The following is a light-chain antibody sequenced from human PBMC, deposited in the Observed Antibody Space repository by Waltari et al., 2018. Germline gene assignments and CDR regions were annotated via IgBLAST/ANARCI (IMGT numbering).Light chain of an antibody. J-gene: IGLJ2*01. Sequence: QSALTQPASVSGSPGQSVTIFCAGTSNDVGGYNSVSWYQEHPGQAPRVIIYDVSDRPSGVSVRCSGSKSGNTASLTISGLQAEDEADYYCSSQSSNDVVLFGGGTKLTVL. V-gene: IGLV2-14*01. CDR1: SNDVGGYNS. CDR2: DVS. CDR3: SSQSSNDVVL.